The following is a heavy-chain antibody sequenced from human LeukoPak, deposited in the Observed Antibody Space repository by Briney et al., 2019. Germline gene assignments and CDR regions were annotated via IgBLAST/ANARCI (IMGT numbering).Heavy chain of an antibody. CDR1: GFTFSSYA. Sequence: PGGSLILSCAASGFTFSSYAMHWVRQAPGKGLESVSSINANGDGTYNANSVKGRFTISRDNSKNTLYLQMGGLRTEDMAVYYCARVMVGGTIDFWGQGTLVTVSS. CDR2: INANGDGT. CDR3: ARVMVGGTIDF. V-gene: IGHV3-64*01. J-gene: IGHJ4*02. D-gene: IGHD1-26*01.